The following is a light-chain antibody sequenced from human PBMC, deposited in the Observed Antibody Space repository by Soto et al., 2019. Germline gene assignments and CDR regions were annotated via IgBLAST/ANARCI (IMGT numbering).Light chain of an antibody. Sequence: EIVLTQSPATLSLSPGERATLSCRASQSVSSYLAWYQQKPGQAPRLLIYDASNRATGIPARSSGSGSGTDFTLTISSLEPEDCAVYYCQRRSNWPLTFGGGTKVESK. CDR2: DAS. J-gene: IGKJ4*01. V-gene: IGKV3-11*01. CDR1: QSVSSY. CDR3: QRRSNWPLT.